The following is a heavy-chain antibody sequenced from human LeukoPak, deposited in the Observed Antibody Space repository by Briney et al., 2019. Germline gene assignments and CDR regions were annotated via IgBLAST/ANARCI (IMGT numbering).Heavy chain of an antibody. CDR1: GGSIGPSNYY. V-gene: IGHV4-39*01. CDR3: ARHYVRRFIASTESSAFDP. CDR2: IFYNGNP. D-gene: IGHD5/OR15-5a*01. J-gene: IGHJ5*02. Sequence: ASETLSLTCSVSGGSIGPSNYYWGWIRQPPGKGLEWIASIFYNGNPYYNPSLKSRVTISVDTSKNQFSLKLSSVTAADTALYYCARHYVRRFIASTESSAFDPWGQGTLVTVSS.